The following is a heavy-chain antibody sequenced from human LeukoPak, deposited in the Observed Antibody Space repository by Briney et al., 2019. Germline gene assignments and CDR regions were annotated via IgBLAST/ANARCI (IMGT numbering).Heavy chain of an antibody. Sequence: GGSLRLSCAASGFTFSSYVMHWVRQAPGKGLEWVAVISYDGSNKYYADSVKGRFTISRDNSKNTLYLQMNSLRAEDTAVYYCAKMPGYSSGWYSLINYYMDVWGKGTTVTVSS. J-gene: IGHJ6*03. CDR3: AKMPGYSSGWYSLINYYMDV. CDR1: GFTFSSYV. CDR2: ISYDGSNK. V-gene: IGHV3-30*18. D-gene: IGHD6-19*01.